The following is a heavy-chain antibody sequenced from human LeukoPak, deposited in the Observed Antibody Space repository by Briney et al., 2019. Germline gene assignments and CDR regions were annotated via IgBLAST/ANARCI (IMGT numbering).Heavy chain of an antibody. CDR2: IIPILNIT. V-gene: IGHV1-69*02. CDR3: AKDGVVVVATSVYYYYYGMDV. Sequence: SVKVSCKASGGTFSSYTISWVRQAPGQGLEWMGRIIPILNITDYAQNFQGRVTLAADKSTSTAYMELSTLRSEDTAVYYCAKDGVVVVATSVYYYYYGMDVWGQGTTVTVSS. CDR1: GGTFSSYT. D-gene: IGHD2-2*01. J-gene: IGHJ6*02.